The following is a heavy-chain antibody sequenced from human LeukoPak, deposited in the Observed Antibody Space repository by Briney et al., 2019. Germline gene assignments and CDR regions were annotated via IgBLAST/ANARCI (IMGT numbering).Heavy chain of an antibody. D-gene: IGHD6-19*01. CDR3: ATAVASSSGWYADY. CDR2: IWYDGSNK. Sequence: PGGSLRLSCAASGFTFSSYAMHWVRQAPGKGLEWVAVIWYDGSNKYYADSVKGRFTVSRDNPKNTLYLQMNSLRAEDTAVYYCATAVASSSGWYADYWGQGTLVTVSS. V-gene: IGHV3-33*08. CDR1: GFTFSSYA. J-gene: IGHJ4*02.